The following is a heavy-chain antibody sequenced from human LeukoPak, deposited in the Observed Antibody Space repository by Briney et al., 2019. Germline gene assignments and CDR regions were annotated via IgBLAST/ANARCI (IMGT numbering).Heavy chain of an antibody. Sequence: SETLSLTCTVSGGSISSSSYYWSWIRQPPGKGLEWIGYIYYSGSTNYSPSLKSRVTISVDTSKNQFSLKLSSVTAADTAVYYCARSYYYYYMDVWGKGTTVTISS. CDR2: IYYSGST. CDR1: GGSISSSSYY. J-gene: IGHJ6*03. V-gene: IGHV4-61*01. CDR3: ARSYYYYYMDV.